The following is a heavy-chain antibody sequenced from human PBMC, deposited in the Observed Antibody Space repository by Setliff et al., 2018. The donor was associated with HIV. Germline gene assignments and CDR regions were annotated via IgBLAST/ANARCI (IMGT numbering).Heavy chain of an antibody. D-gene: IGHD6-13*01. V-gene: IGHV4-61*09. CDR1: GGSISSGSYY. Sequence: SETLSLTCNVSGGSISSGSYYWSWIRQPAGKGLEWIGHLFARGTSNYNPSLKSRVTISLDTSKNQFSLKLSSVTAADTAVYYCARDLKQLAPYYYYYYYMDVWGKGTTVTVSS. J-gene: IGHJ6*03. CDR3: ARDLKQLAPYYYYYYYMDV. CDR2: LFARGTS.